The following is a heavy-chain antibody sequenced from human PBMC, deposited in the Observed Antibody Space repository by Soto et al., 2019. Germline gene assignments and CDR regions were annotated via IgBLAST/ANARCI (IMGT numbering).Heavy chain of an antibody. J-gene: IGHJ6*01. Sequence: QVQLVESGGGVVQPGRSLRLSCAASGFTFSSYGMHWVRQAPGKGLEWVAVISYDGSNKYYADSVKGRFTISRDNSKNTLYLQMNSLRAEDTAVYYCAKIAAAGTGDSPDYYYGMDVW. CDR1: GFTFSSYG. CDR2: ISYDGSNK. CDR3: AKIAAAGTGDSPDYYYGMDV. D-gene: IGHD6-13*01. V-gene: IGHV3-30*18.